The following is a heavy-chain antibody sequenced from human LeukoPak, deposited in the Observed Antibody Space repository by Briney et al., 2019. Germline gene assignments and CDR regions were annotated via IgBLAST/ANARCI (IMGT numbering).Heavy chain of an antibody. CDR2: VTGSGTFT. V-gene: IGHV3-23*01. J-gene: IGHJ6*04. Sequence: GGSLRLSCVDSGFTFDSYAMTWVRQAPGKGLEWVSSVTGSGTFTYYADSVKGRFTISRDNAKSTLDLQMSSLRVEDTAVYYCAKDGITLFGVATMFSFLDVWGRGTTVTVSS. D-gene: IGHD3-3*01. CDR3: AKDGITLFGVATMFSFLDV. CDR1: GFTFDSYA.